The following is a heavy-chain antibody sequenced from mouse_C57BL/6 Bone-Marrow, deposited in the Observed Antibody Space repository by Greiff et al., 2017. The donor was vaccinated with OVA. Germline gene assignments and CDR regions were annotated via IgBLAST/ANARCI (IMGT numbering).Heavy chain of an antibody. Sequence: SGAELVMPGASVKLSCKASGYTFTSYWMHWVKQRPGQGLEWIGEIDPSDSYTNYNQKFKGKSTLTVDKSSSTVYMQLSSLTSEDSAVYYCASLYYYGSRKGYFDVWGTGTTVTVSS. V-gene: IGHV1-69*01. CDR2: IDPSDSYT. CDR3: ASLYYYGSRKGYFDV. J-gene: IGHJ1*03. CDR1: GYTFTSYW. D-gene: IGHD1-1*01.